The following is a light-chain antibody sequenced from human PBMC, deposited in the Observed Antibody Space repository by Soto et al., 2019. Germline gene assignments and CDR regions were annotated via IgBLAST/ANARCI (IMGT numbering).Light chain of an antibody. CDR2: GAS. CDR3: QQSYNTPRT. J-gene: IGKJ1*01. CDR1: QSISRN. Sequence: DMQMTQSPSSLSASVGDRVTITCRASQSISRNLNWYQQKPGTAPKLLVFGASTLQSGVPSRFSGSGSGTDFTLTITSLQPEDFATYYCQQSYNTPRTFGQGTKVDI. V-gene: IGKV1-39*01.